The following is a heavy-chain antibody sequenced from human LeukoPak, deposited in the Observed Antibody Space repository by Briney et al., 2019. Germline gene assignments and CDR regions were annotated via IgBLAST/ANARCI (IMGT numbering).Heavy chain of an antibody. CDR3: ARDRGFHSYFDY. CDR1: GFTFSSYA. CDR2: ISYDGSNK. Sequence: GGSLRLSCAASGFTFSSYAMRWARQAPGKGLEWVAVISYDGSNKYYADSVKGRFTISRDNSKNTLYLQMNSLRAEDTAVYYCARDRGFHSYFDYWGQGTLVTVSS. V-gene: IGHV3-30-3*01. J-gene: IGHJ4*02.